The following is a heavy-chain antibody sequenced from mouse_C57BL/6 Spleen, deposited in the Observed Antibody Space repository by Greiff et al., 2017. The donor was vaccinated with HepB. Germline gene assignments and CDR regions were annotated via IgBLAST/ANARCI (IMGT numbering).Heavy chain of an antibody. CDR1: GYTFTSYW. CDR2: IDPSDSET. J-gene: IGHJ4*01. Sequence: QVQLKQPGAELVRPGSSVKLSCKASGYTFTSYWMHWVKQRPIQGLEWIGNIDPSDSETHYNQKFKDKATLTVDKSSSTAYMQLSSLTSEDSAVYYCARKEGGAMDCWGQGTSVTVSS. CDR3: ARKEGGAMDC. V-gene: IGHV1-52*01.